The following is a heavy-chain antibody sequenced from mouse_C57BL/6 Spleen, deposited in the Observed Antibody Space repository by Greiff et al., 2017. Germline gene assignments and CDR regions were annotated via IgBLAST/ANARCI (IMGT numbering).Heavy chain of an antibody. CDR2: IWSGGST. V-gene: IGHV2-2*01. CDR1: GFSLTSYG. Sequence: VKLQQSGPGLVQPSQSLSITCTVSGFSLTSYGVHWVRQSPGKGLEWLGVIWSGGSTDYNAAFISRLSISKDNSKSQVFFKMNSLQADDTAIYYCARNRGQLRAGAMDYWGQGTSVTVSS. CDR3: ARNRGQLRAGAMDY. D-gene: IGHD3-2*02. J-gene: IGHJ4*01.